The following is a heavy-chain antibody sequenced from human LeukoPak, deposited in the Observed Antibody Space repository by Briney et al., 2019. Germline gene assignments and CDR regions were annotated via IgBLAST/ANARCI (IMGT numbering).Heavy chain of an antibody. CDR3: ARSGTRSGGAFDI. Sequence: SETLSLTCTVSGGSISGYYWSWIRQSPGKGLEWIAYVYSSGSTNYDPSLYSRVTISLDTSKNQFSLKLSSVTAADTAVYFCARSGTRSGGAFDIWGQGTMVTVSS. J-gene: IGHJ3*02. CDR2: VYSSGST. D-gene: IGHD4-23*01. V-gene: IGHV4-59*08. CDR1: GGSISGYY.